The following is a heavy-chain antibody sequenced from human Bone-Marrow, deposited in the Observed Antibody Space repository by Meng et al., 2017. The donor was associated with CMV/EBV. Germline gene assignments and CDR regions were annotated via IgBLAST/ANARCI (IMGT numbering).Heavy chain of an antibody. CDR1: GLTFSGSA. J-gene: IGHJ4*02. V-gene: IGHV3-73*01. CDR2: IRSKADNYAT. CDR3: TRGDTGDTPMGAY. Sequence: SGLTFSGSAMHWVRQASGKGLEWVGRIRSKADNYATTYAASVKGRFTISRDDSKNTTYLQINSLKTEDTAVYYCTRGDTGDTPMGAYWGQGILVTVS. D-gene: IGHD5-18*01.